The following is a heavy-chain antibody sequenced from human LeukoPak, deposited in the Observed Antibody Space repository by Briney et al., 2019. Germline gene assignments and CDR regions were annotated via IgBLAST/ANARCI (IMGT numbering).Heavy chain of an antibody. CDR1: GYSISSGYD. J-gene: IGHJ3*02. V-gene: IGHV4-38-2*01. Sequence: SETLSLTCVVSGYSISSGYDWGWIRPPPGRGLEWIGSIYYSGSTNYNPSLKSQVTISVDTSKNQFSLTLSSVTATDTAVYYCARVGYYDSSGYYYVGNAFDIWGQGTMVTVSS. D-gene: IGHD3-22*01. CDR3: ARVGYYDSSGYYYVGNAFDI. CDR2: IYYSGST.